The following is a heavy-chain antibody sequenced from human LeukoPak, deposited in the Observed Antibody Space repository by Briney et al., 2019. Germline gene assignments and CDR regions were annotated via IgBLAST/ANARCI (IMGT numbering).Heavy chain of an antibody. Sequence: PSETLSPTCAVSGGSISSGGYSWSWIRQPPGKGLEWIGYIYHSGSTNYNPSLKSRVTISVDRSKNQFSLKLSSVTAADTAVYYCARGGVAANFDYWGQGTLVTVSS. CDR3: ARGGVAANFDY. V-gene: IGHV4-30-2*01. CDR1: GGSISSGGYS. J-gene: IGHJ4*02. D-gene: IGHD3-3*01. CDR2: IYHSGST.